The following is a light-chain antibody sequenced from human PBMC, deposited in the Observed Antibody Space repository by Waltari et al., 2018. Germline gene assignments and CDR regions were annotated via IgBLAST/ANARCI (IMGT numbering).Light chain of an antibody. CDR3: AAWDDSLTVR. Sequence: QSVLTQPPSASGTPGQRVTISCSGSRSHIGCSFVCRYQHPPGTTPKPLIYRNDQRPSGVPDRFSGSRSGTSASLAISGLRSEDEADYYCAAWDDSLTVRFGGGTKLTVL. V-gene: IGLV1-47*01. CDR2: RND. CDR1: RSHIGCSF. J-gene: IGLJ3*02.